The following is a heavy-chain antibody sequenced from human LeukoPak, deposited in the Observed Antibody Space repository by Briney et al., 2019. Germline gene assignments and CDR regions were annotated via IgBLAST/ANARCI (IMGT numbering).Heavy chain of an antibody. CDR1: GDSINSYY. J-gene: IGHJ6*02. CDR3: ARGSSTSPSPGYYGMDV. D-gene: IGHD2-2*01. Sequence: SETLSLTCTVSGDSINSYYWTWIRQPPGKGLEWIGYIYYSGSTNYNPSLKSRVTISVDTSKNQFSLKLSSVTAADTAVYYCARGSSTSPSPGYYGMDVWGQGTTVTVSS. CDR2: IYYSGST. V-gene: IGHV4-59*01.